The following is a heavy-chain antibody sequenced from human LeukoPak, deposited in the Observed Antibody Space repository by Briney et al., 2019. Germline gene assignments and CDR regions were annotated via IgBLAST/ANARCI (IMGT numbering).Heavy chain of an antibody. V-gene: IGHV4-31*03. CDR2: IYYNGNT. Sequence: PSRTLSLTCTVSGGSISSGGYYWSWIRQHPGKGLEWIGYIYYNGNTFYTPSLKSRVTISVDTSKNQFSLKLTSVTAADTAVYYCARMGGGGIVGATEGVEWFDPWGQGTLVTVSS. J-gene: IGHJ5*02. CDR1: GGSISSGGYY. CDR3: ARMGGGGIVGATEGVEWFDP. D-gene: IGHD1-26*01.